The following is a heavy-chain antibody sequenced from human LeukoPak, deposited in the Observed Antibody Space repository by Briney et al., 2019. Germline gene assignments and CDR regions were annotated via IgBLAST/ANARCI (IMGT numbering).Heavy chain of an antibody. CDR2: IYSGGST. V-gene: IGHV3-66*01. D-gene: IGHD4-17*01. J-gene: IGHJ4*02. CDR1: GFTVSSNY. CDR3: ASTFYGDSPPY. Sequence: GGSLRLSCAASGFTVSSNYMSWVRQAPGKGLEWVSVIYSGGSTYYADSVKGRFTISRDSSKNTLYLQMNSLRAEDTAVYYCASTFYGDSPPYWGQGTLVTVSS.